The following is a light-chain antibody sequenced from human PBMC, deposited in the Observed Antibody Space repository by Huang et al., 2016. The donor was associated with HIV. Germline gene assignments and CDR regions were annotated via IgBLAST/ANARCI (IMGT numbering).Light chain of an antibody. J-gene: IGKJ3*01. CDR3: QQYYNTPFT. CDR1: QSLSYRSNNKNY. Sequence: DIVMTQSPDSLAVSLGERAAINCKSSQSLSYRSNNKNYLAWYQQKPGQPPKLLIYWASTRESGVPDRFIGSGSGTDFTLTISSLQAADVAVYYCQQYYNTPFTFGPGTKVDIK. CDR2: WAS. V-gene: IGKV4-1*01.